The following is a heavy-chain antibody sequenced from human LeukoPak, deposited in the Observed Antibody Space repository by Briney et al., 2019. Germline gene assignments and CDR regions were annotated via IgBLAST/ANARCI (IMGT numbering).Heavy chain of an antibody. Sequence: GASVKVSCKASGYTFTGYYMHWVRQAPGQGLEWIGWINPSSGGTNYAQKFQGRVTMTRDTSISTAYMELSRLRSDDTAVYYCARSATYYDILTGYSALDIWGQGTMVTVSS. CDR1: GYTFTGYY. CDR2: INPSSGGT. D-gene: IGHD3-9*01. V-gene: IGHV1-2*02. J-gene: IGHJ3*02. CDR3: ARSATYYDILTGYSALDI.